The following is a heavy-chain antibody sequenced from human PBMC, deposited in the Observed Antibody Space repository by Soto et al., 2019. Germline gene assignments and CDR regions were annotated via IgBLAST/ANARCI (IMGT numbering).Heavy chain of an antibody. D-gene: IGHD3-3*01. CDR1: GFTFSSYA. Sequence: GGSLRLSCAASGFTFSSYAMHWVRQAPGKGLEWVAVISYDGSNKYYADSVKGRFTISRDNSKNTLYLQMNSLRAEDTAVYYWARDPYDFWSGYPRHYFDYWGQGTLVTVSS. J-gene: IGHJ4*02. CDR3: ARDPYDFWSGYPRHYFDY. CDR2: ISYDGSNK. V-gene: IGHV3-30-3*01.